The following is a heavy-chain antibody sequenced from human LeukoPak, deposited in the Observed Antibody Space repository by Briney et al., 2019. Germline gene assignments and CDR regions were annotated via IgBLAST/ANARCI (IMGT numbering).Heavy chain of an antibody. J-gene: IGHJ6*03. V-gene: IGHV1-2*06. CDR2: TNPNSGGT. CDR1: GYTFTGYY. CDR3: AAGGLGYCSSTSCSDYYYYYYYMDV. D-gene: IGHD2-2*01. Sequence: ASVKVSCKASGYTFTGYYMHWVRQAPGQGLEWMGRTNPNSGGTNYAQKFQGRVTMTRDTSISTAYMELSRLRSDDTAVYYCAAGGLGYCSSTSCSDYYYYYYYMDVWGKGTTVTVSS.